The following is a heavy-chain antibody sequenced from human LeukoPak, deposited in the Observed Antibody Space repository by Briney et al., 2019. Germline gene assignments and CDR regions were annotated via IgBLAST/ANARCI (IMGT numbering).Heavy chain of an antibody. Sequence: SETLSLTCAVSGYSISSGYYWGWIRLPPGKGLEWIGSIYHSGSTYYNPSLKSRVTVSLDTSKNQFSLRLTSVTAADTAVYYCATYVEAPMVDAFDIWGQGTVVTVSS. J-gene: IGHJ3*02. CDR1: GYSISSGYY. D-gene: IGHD5-18*01. V-gene: IGHV4-38-2*01. CDR3: ATYVEAPMVDAFDI. CDR2: IYHSGST.